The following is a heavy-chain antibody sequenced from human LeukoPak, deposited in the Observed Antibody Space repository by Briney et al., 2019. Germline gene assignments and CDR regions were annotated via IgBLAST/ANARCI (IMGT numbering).Heavy chain of an antibody. Sequence: GGSLRLSCAASGFTFSSYAMHWVRQAPGKGLEWVANIKQDGSEKYYVDSVKGRFNISRDNAKNSLYLQMNSLRAEDTAVYYCARIQSDQLVPFFDYWGQGTLVTVSS. CDR1: GFTFSSYA. CDR2: IKQDGSEK. J-gene: IGHJ4*02. V-gene: IGHV3-7*01. CDR3: ARIQSDQLVPFFDY. D-gene: IGHD6-6*01.